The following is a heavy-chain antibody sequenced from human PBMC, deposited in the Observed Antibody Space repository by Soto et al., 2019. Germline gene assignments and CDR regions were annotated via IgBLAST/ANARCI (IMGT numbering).Heavy chain of an antibody. CDR2: ISGYNGNT. CDR3: ARASTTVTTSRYFQH. J-gene: IGHJ1*01. CDR1: GYTFTSYG. D-gene: IGHD4-17*01. V-gene: IGHV1-18*01. Sequence: QVQLVQSGAEVKKPGASVKVSCKASGYTFTSYGIIWVRQAPGQGLEWMGWISGYNGNTNYAQKLQGRVTMTTDTPTSTAYMELRSLRSDDTAVYYCARASTTVTTSRYFQHWGQGTLVTVSS.